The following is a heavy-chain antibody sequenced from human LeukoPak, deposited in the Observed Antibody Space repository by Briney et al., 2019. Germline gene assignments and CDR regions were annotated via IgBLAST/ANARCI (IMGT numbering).Heavy chain of an antibody. Sequence: ASVKVSCKASGYTFTGYYMHWVRQAPGQGLEWMGIINPSGGSTSYAQKFQGRVTMTRDTSTSTVYMELSSLRSEDTAVYYCARESIAVAGTSSTIDYWGQGTLVTVSS. CDR1: GYTFTGYY. V-gene: IGHV1-46*01. J-gene: IGHJ4*02. CDR2: INPSGGST. D-gene: IGHD6-19*01. CDR3: ARESIAVAGTSSTIDY.